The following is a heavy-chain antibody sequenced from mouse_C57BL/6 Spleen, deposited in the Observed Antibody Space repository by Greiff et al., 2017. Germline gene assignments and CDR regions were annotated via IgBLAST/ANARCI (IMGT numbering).Heavy chain of an antibody. CDR1: GYTFTSYW. CDR2: IYPGSGST. Sequence: QVQLQQPGAELVKPGASVKMSCKASGYTFTSYWITWVKQRPGQGLGWIGDIYPGSGSTTYNEKFKSKATLTVDTSSSTAYMQLSSLTSEDSAVYYCARRRYSNSFDCWGQGTTLTVSS. V-gene: IGHV1-55*01. CDR3: ARRRYSNSFDC. J-gene: IGHJ2*01. D-gene: IGHD2-5*01.